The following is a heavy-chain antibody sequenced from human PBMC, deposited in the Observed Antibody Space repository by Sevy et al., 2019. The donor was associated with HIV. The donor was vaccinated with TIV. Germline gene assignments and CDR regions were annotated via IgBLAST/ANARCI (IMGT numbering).Heavy chain of an antibody. V-gene: IGHV4-59*01. CDR3: ARAGHAKTQNFDY. Sequence: SETLSLTCTVSGGSISSYYWSWIRQPPGKGLEWIGYIYYSGSTNYNPSLKSRVTISVDTSKNQFSLKLSSVTAADTAVYYCARAGHAKTQNFDYWGQGTLVTVSS. CDR1: GGSISSYY. CDR2: IYYSGST. D-gene: IGHD2-2*01. J-gene: IGHJ4*02.